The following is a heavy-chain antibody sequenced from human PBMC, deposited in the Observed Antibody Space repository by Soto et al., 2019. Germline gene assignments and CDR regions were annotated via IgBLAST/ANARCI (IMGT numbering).Heavy chain of an antibody. CDR3: ARGFRVAATRCWFDP. J-gene: IGHJ5*02. CDR1: GYTFTSYD. D-gene: IGHD2-15*01. CDR2: ISTYYGNT. V-gene: IGHV1-18*01. Sequence: GASVKVSCKASGYTFTSYDISWVRQAPGQGLEWMGWISTYYGNTNYAQKLQGRVTMTTDTSTSTAYMELRSLRSDDTAVYYCARGFRVAATRCWFDPWGQGTLVTVSS.